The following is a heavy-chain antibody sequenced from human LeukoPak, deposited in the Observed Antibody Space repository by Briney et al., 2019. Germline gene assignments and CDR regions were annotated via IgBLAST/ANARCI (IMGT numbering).Heavy chain of an antibody. CDR1: GYTFTGYY. J-gene: IGHJ4*02. V-gene: IGHV1-2*02. CDR3: ARGWYYDFWSGLIGPNELGLDY. Sequence: ASVKVSCKASGYTFTGYYMHWVRQAPGQGLEWMGWINPNSGGTNYAQKFQGRVTMTRDTSISTAYMELSRLRSDDTAVYYCARGWYYDFWSGLIGPNELGLDYWGQGTLVTVSS. D-gene: IGHD3-3*01. CDR2: INPNSGGT.